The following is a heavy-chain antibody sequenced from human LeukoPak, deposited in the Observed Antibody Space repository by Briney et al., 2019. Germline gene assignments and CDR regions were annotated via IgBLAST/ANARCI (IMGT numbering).Heavy chain of an antibody. V-gene: IGHV3-23*01. D-gene: IGHD4-17*01. Sequence: YADSVKGRFTISRDNSKNTLYLQMNSLRAEDTAVYYCARDYGASSLHFDYWGQGTLVTVSS. J-gene: IGHJ4*02. CDR3: ARDYGASSLHFDY.